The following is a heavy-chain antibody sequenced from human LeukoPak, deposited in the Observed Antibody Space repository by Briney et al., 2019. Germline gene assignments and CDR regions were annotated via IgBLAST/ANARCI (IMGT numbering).Heavy chain of an antibody. D-gene: IGHD5-24*01. CDR3: ARGKARDGYNYPGIFDY. Sequence: ASVKVSCKASGYTFTSYDINWVRQATGQGLEWMGWMNPNSGNTSYAQKFQGRVTMTRNTSISTAYTELSSLRSEDTAVYYCARGKARDGYNYPGIFDYWGQGALVTVSS. CDR1: GYTFTSYD. CDR2: MNPNSGNT. V-gene: IGHV1-8*01. J-gene: IGHJ4*02.